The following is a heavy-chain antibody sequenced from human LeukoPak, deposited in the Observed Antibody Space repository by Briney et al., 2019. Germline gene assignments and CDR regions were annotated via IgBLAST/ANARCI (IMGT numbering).Heavy chain of an antibody. D-gene: IGHD3-22*01. CDR2: IYYSGGTT. CDR1: DGSISGYY. Sequence: SDTLSLTCTVSDGSISGYYWTWVRQPPGKGLEWIGFIYYSGGTTNYNPSLKSRVTISVDTSKNQFSLKLSSVTAADTAVYYCARVTKYYYDSSGYHFDYWGQGTLVTVSS. V-gene: IGHV4-59*12. CDR3: ARVTKYYYDSSGYHFDY. J-gene: IGHJ4*02.